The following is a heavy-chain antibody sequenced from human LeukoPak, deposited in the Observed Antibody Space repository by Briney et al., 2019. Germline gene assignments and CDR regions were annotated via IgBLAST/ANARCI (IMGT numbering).Heavy chain of an antibody. V-gene: IGHV3-53*01. J-gene: IGHJ3*02. D-gene: IGHD3-10*01. Sequence: GGSLRLSCAASGFTVSSNYMSWVRQAPGKGLEWVSVIYSGGSTYYADPVKGRFTISRDNSKNTLYLQMNSLRAEDTAVYYCARDLVSPLSGDDAFDIWGQGTMVTVSS. CDR2: IYSGGST. CDR3: ARDLVSPLSGDDAFDI. CDR1: GFTVSSNY.